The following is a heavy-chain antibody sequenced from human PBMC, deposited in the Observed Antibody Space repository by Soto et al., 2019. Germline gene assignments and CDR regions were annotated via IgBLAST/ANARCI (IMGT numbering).Heavy chain of an antibody. CDR3: ARVGCSGGSCYSFFDY. CDR2: IYDSGSA. V-gene: IGHV4-59*01. CDR1: GGSISSYY. J-gene: IGHJ4*02. Sequence: QVQLQESGPGLVKPSETLSLTCTVSGGSISSYYWSWFRQPPGKGLEWIGYIYDSGSANYNTSLKSRDTISVDTSKNQFSLKLSSVTAADTAVYYCARVGCSGGSCYSFFDYWGQGTLVTVSS. D-gene: IGHD2-15*01.